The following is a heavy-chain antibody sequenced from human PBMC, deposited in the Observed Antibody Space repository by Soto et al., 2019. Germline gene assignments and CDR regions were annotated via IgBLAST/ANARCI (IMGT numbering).Heavy chain of an antibody. D-gene: IGHD6-6*01. CDR3: ARQYPSSSRHFDH. Sequence: EVELVESGGGLVKPGGSLKLSCAASGFTFRTYYMIWVRQAPGKGLEWVSTISAGSSNIYYAPSVKGRFTISSDNAKNLLYLQINSLRAEDTAVYYCARQYPSSSRHFDHWGQGTLVIVSS. J-gene: IGHJ4*02. CDR2: ISAGSSNI. CDR1: GFTFRTYY. V-gene: IGHV3-21*01.